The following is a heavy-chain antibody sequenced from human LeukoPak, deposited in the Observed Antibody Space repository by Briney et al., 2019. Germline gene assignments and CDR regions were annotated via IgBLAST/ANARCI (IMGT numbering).Heavy chain of an antibody. V-gene: IGHV4-59*04. D-gene: IGHD6-19*01. Sequence: SSETLSLTCTVSGGTISRYYWSWIRQPPGKGLEWIGYIYYSGNTYYNPYNPSLTSRVTMSVDTSKNQFSLKLDSVTEIDTAMYYCARNQAVAANRGAFDIWGQGTMVTVSS. J-gene: IGHJ3*02. CDR3: ARNQAVAANRGAFDI. CDR1: GGTISRYY. CDR2: IYYSGNT.